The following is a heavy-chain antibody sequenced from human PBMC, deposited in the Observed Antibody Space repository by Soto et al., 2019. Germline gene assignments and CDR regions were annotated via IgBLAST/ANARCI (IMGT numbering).Heavy chain of an antibody. V-gene: IGHV4-31*03. D-gene: IGHD1-26*01. CDR1: GDSISGGGYY. Sequence: QVQLQESGPGLVKPSQTLSLTCTVSGDSISGGGYYWSWIRQNPGKGLEWIGFIYYTGTTTYNPSLKRRVTISVDTSKNQSSLKLSSVTAADTAVYYCAREGGSYSSYFDYWGQGTLVTVSS. CDR2: IYYTGTT. J-gene: IGHJ4*02. CDR3: AREGGSYSSYFDY.